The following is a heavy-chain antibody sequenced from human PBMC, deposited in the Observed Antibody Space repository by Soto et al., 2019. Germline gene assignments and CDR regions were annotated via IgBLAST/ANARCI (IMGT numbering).Heavy chain of an antibody. V-gene: IGHV4-30-2*01. CDR2: ISHLEST. Sequence: PSETLSLTCTLSGASITYGGYSWSWIRQPPGRDLEWLGYISHLESTFYNPSFQSRLTLSIDRSKNQFSLKLASMTAADTAVYYCERGAGYDHFDYWGQGTLVTVSS. D-gene: IGHD5-12*01. J-gene: IGHJ4*02. CDR3: ERGAGYDHFDY. CDR1: GASITYGGYS.